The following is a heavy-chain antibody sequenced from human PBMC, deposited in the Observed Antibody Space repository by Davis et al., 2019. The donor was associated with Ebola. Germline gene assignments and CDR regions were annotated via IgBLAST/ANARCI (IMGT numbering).Heavy chain of an antibody. Sequence: PGGSLRPSCAASGFTFSDYYMSWIRQAPGKGLEWVSYISSSGSTIYYADSVKGRFTISRDNAKNSLYLQMNSLRPEDTAVYYCAKSFHDSRAKKGGALDIWGQGTMVTVSS. CDR1: GFTFSDYY. D-gene: IGHD3-22*01. CDR2: ISSSGSTI. V-gene: IGHV3-11*01. J-gene: IGHJ3*02. CDR3: AKSFHDSRAKKGGALDI.